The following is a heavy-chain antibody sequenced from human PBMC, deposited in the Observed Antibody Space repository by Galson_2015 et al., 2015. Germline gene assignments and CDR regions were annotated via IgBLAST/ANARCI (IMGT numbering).Heavy chain of an antibody. CDR1: GFTFSSYG. Sequence: SLRLSCAASGFTFSSYGMHWVRQAPGKGLEWVAVISRDGSYKYYADSVKGRFTISRDNSKNTLYLQMNSLRAEDTAVYYCARSLQDYYDSRAFYYWGQGTLVTVSS. CDR2: ISRDGSYK. J-gene: IGHJ4*02. V-gene: IGHV3-30*03. CDR3: ARSLQDYYDSRAFYY. D-gene: IGHD3-22*01.